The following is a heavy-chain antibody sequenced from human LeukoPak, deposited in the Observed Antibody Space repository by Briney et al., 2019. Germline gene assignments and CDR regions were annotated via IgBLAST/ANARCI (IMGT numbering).Heavy chain of an antibody. J-gene: IGHJ4*02. V-gene: IGHV3-53*03. CDR2: IYSGGST. D-gene: IGHD1-14*01. CDR1: GFTVSNIY. Sequence: GGSLRLSCSASGFTVSNIYMSWVRQPPGKGLEWVSLIYSGGSTYYSDSVKSRFTISRDNSKNTLYLQINSLRAEDTAVYYCAGGPDRGYWGRGTLVTVS. CDR3: AGGPDRGY.